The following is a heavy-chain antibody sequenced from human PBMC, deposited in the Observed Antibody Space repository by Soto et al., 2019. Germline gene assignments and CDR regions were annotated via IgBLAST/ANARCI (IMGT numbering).Heavy chain of an antibody. Sequence: QVQLVESGGGVVQPGRSLRLSCAASGFTFSSYGMHWVRQAPGKGLEWVAVIWYDGSNKYYADSVKGRFTISRDNSKNTLYLQMNSMRAVDTAVYYCASQSGYSSGWYPGYFDYWGQGTLVTVSS. CDR3: ASQSGYSSGWYPGYFDY. CDR2: IWYDGSNK. CDR1: GFTFSSYG. J-gene: IGHJ4*02. D-gene: IGHD6-19*01. V-gene: IGHV3-33*01.